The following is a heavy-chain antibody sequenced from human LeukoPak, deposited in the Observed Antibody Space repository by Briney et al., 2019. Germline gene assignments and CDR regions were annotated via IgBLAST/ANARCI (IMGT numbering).Heavy chain of an antibody. Sequence: PSETLSLTCAVYGGSFSGYYWSWIRQPPGKGPEWIGEINHSGSTNYNPSLKNRVTISVDTSKNQFSLKLSSVTAADTAVYYCARLYYDFWSGYLYGMDVWGQGTTVTVSS. D-gene: IGHD3-3*01. CDR3: ARLYYDFWSGYLYGMDV. CDR1: GGSFSGYY. J-gene: IGHJ6*02. V-gene: IGHV4-34*01. CDR2: INHSGST.